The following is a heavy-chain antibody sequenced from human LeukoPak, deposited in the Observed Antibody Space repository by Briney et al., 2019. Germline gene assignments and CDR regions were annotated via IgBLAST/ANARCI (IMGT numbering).Heavy chain of an antibody. D-gene: IGHD3-10*01. CDR2: ISSGDNT. V-gene: IGHV3-23*01. CDR1: GFTFSTNA. J-gene: IGHJ4*02. Sequence: GRSLRLSCAASGFTFSTNAMSWVRQAPGKGLEWVSGISSGDNTYYVDSVKGRFTISRDNSKNTLYVQMNSLRAEDTAVYYCAKGHYYGSGSLDYWGQGTLVTVSS. CDR3: AKGHYYGSGSLDY.